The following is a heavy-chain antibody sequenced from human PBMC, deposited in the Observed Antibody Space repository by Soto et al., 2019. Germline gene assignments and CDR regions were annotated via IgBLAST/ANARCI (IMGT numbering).Heavy chain of an antibody. V-gene: IGHV3-23*01. CDR2: INDPGGDP. Sequence: EVQLLESGGGLVQPGGSLRLSCAASGFTFSSYAMSWVRQAPGKGLEWVSAINDPGGDPYHADSVKGRFTITRDNSKSTLYMSMNSVRAEATAGYSCAQGGSRSRPYYFACCGQGTPAIVSS. CDR1: GFTFSSYA. D-gene: IGHD1-26*01. CDR3: AQGGSRSRPYYFAC. J-gene: IGHJ4*02.